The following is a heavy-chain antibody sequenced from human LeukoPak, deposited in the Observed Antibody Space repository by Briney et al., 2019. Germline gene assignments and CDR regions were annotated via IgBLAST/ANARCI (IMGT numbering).Heavy chain of an antibody. CDR3: AKAASSSWPSYYYGMDV. CDR2: ITGSGGNT. J-gene: IGHJ6*02. V-gene: IGHV3-23*01. CDR1: GFIFSSYS. D-gene: IGHD6-13*01. Sequence: GGSLRISCAASGFIFSSYSMSWVRQAPGKGLEWVSVITGSGGNTYYADSVKGRFTISKDNSKNTVYLQMSSLRVDDTAVYYCAKAASSSWPSYYYGMDVWGQGTTVTVSS.